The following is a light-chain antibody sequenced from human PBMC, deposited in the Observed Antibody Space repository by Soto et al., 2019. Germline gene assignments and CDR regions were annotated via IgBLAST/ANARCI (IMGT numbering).Light chain of an antibody. Sequence: EVVLTQSPGTLPLSPGEIATLSCRASQGVASNYLAWYQQKLGQSPRLLIYVASSRDSGVPDRFSGSGSGTDFTLTISRLEPEDVEVYYCQQYGSSPWTSGQGTKVEIK. CDR2: VAS. V-gene: IGKV3-20*01. CDR1: QGVASNY. CDR3: QQYGSSPWT. J-gene: IGKJ1*01.